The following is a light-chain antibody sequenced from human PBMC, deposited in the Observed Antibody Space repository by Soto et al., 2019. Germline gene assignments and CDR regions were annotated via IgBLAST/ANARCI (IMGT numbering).Light chain of an antibody. Sequence: QPVLTQPPSVSAAPGQTVTISCSGSSSNIGNNYVSWYQQLPGTAPKLLIYDNNKRPSGIPDRFSGSKSGTSATLGITGLQTGDEADYYCGTWDSSLSAHVVFGGGTKVTVL. V-gene: IGLV1-51*01. J-gene: IGLJ2*01. CDR2: DNN. CDR3: GTWDSSLSAHVV. CDR1: SSNIGNNY.